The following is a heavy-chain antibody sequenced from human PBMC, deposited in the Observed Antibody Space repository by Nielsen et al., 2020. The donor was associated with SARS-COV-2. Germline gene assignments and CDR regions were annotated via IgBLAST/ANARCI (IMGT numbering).Heavy chain of an antibody. CDR3: ARDLGWFGELVY. J-gene: IGHJ4*02. CDR2: ISWNSGSI. Sequence: SLKISCAASGFTFDDYAMHWIRQAPGKGLEWVSGISWNSGSIGYADSVKGRFTISRDNAKNTLYLQMNSLRAEDTAVYYCARDLGWFGELVYWGQGTLVTVSS. V-gene: IGHV3-9*01. CDR1: GFTFDDYA. D-gene: IGHD3-10*01.